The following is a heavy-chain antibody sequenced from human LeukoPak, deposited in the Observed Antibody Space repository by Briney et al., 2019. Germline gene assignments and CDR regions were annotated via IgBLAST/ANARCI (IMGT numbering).Heavy chain of an antibody. CDR1: GFTFSSYW. V-gene: IGHV3-23*01. J-gene: IGHJ4*02. Sequence: PGGSLRLSCAASGFTFSSYWMSWVRQAPGKGLEWVSGISGGTGTPFYADSVKGRFTISRDNSKNALYLQMSSLRGEDTAVYYCAKRRTTVITMDYFDYWGQGTLVTVSS. CDR2: ISGGTGTP. D-gene: IGHD4-17*01. CDR3: AKRRTTVITMDYFDY.